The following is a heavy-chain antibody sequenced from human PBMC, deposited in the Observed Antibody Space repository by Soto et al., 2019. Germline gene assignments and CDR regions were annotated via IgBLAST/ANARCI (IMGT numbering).Heavy chain of an antibody. CDR1: GGSISSSGYY. J-gene: IGHJ4*02. V-gene: IGHV4-39*01. CDR2: FYYSGST. D-gene: IGHD3-10*01. CDR3: ARQVIDGALAGAGSFDY. Sequence: PSETLSLTCTVSGGSISSSGYYWGWIRQPPGKGLEWIGSFYYSGSTYYNPSLKSRVTISVDTSDNQFSLKLSSVTAADTAVYYCARQVIDGALAGAGSFDYWGRGTLVTVSS.